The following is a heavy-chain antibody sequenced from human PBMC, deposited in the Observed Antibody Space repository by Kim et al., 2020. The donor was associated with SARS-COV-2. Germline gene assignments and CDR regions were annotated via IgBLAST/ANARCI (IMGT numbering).Heavy chain of an antibody. CDR1: GFTVSRKY. J-gene: IGHJ4*02. V-gene: IGHV3-53*01. D-gene: IGHD5-12*01. Sequence: GGSLRLSCAASGFTVSRKYMTWVRQAPGKGLEWVAVIYQGDKTNYADSVKGRFTISRDNSEKTLFLQMNSLRVEDTAVYFCAGGLEWLCFDCWGQGTLVT. CDR2: IYQGDKT. CDR3: AGGLEWLCFDC.